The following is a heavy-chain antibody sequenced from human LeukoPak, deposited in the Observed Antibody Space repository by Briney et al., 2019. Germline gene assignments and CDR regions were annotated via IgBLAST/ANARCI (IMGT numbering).Heavy chain of an antibody. CDR1: GFTFSSYS. CDR2: ISGTSRYI. J-gene: IGHJ5*02. V-gene: IGHV3-21*01. CDR3: ASGKYRYGDNWFDP. D-gene: IGHD5-18*01. Sequence: PGGSLRLSCAASGFTFSSYSMDWVRQPPGKGLEWVSSISGTSRYIYYADSVKGRFTISRDNSKNTLYLQMNSLRAEDTAVYFCASGKYRYGDNWFDPWGQGTLVTVSS.